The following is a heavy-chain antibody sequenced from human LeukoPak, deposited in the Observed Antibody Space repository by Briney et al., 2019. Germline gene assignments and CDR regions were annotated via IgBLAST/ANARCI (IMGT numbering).Heavy chain of an antibody. V-gene: IGHV3-33*01. Sequence: GGSLRLSRVASGFTFTGYGMHWVRQAAGRGLEWVAFTLYDGSSQYYADSLRGRFTISRDNAKNSLYLQMNSLRAEDTAVYYCARDRTDTNYFDYWGQGTLVTVSS. CDR3: ARDRTDTNYFDY. CDR2: TLYDGSSQ. J-gene: IGHJ4*02. CDR1: GFTFTGYG. D-gene: IGHD1-14*01.